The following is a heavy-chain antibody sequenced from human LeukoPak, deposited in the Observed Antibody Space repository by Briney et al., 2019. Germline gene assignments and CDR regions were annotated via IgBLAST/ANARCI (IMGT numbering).Heavy chain of an antibody. CDR1: GGSFSGYY. D-gene: IGHD3-22*01. CDR2: INHSGST. Sequence: SETLSLTCAVYGGSFSGYYWSWIRQPPGKGLEWIGEINHSGSTNYNPSLKSRVTISVDTSKNQFSLELSSVTAADTAVYYCACYDSSGYYLVWGQGTLVTVSS. J-gene: IGHJ4*02. V-gene: IGHV4-34*01. CDR3: ACYDSSGYYLV.